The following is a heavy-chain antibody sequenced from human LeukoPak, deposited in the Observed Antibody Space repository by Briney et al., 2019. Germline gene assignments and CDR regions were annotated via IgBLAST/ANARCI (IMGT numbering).Heavy chain of an antibody. CDR1: GFTFSSYG. J-gene: IGHJ4*02. CDR2: IWYDGSNK. D-gene: IGHD6-13*01. V-gene: IGHV3-33*06. Sequence: GGSLRLSCTASGFTFSSYGMHWVRQAPGKGLEWVAVIWYDGSNKYYADSVKGRFTISRDNSKNTLYLQMNSLRAEDTAVYYCAKGGVLGRRQIAAATFDYWGQGTLVTVSS. CDR3: AKGGVLGRRQIAAATFDY.